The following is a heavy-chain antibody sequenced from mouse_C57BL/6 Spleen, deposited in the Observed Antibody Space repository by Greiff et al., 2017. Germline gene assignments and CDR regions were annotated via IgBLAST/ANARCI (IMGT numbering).Heavy chain of an antibody. V-gene: IGHV1-18*01. J-gene: IGHJ2*01. CDR2: INPNNCDT. D-gene: IGHD3-3*01. CDR1: GYTFTDYN. CDR3: ARGGTWDY. Sequence: VQLQQSGPELVKPGASVKIPCKASGYTFTDYNMGWVKQSHGKSLEWIGDINPNNCDTNYNQKFKGKATWTVDKSTSTAYMELRSLTSADTAVYYCARGGTWDYWGQGTTLTVSS.